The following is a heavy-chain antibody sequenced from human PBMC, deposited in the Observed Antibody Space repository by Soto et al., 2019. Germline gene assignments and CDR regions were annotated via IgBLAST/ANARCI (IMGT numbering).Heavy chain of an antibody. J-gene: IGHJ4*02. CDR2: GFYSGST. CDR1: GGSLSSSSYY. V-gene: IGHV4-39*01. CDR3: ARTLYTSGWHFDY. Sequence: PSETLSLTCTFSGGSLSSSSYYLGWIRQPPGKGLDWLGSGFYSGSTYYNPSLKSRVTISVDTSKNQFSLKLRSVTAADTAVYYCARTLYTSGWHFDYWGQGALVTVSS. D-gene: IGHD6-19*01.